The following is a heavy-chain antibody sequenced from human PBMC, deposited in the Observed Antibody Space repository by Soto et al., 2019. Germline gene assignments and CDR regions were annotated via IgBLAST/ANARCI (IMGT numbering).Heavy chain of an antibody. CDR2: ISGSGGST. D-gene: IGHD4-17*01. Sequence: GGSLRLSCAASGFTFSSYAMSWVRQAPGKGLEWVSAISGSGGSTYYADSVKGRFTISRDNSKNTLYLQMNSLRAEDTAVYYCAKESGDYVMDYYYYMDVWGKGTTVTVSS. CDR1: GFTFSSYA. J-gene: IGHJ6*03. CDR3: AKESGDYVMDYYYYMDV. V-gene: IGHV3-23*01.